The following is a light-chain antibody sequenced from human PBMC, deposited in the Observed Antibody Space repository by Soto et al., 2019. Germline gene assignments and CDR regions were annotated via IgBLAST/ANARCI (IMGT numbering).Light chain of an antibody. CDR3: QQYNKWPRT. CDR1: QSVSSN. Sequence: EILMTQSPATLSVSPGERATLSCRASQSVSSNLAWYQQKPGQAPRLLIYDASTRATGIPARYSGSGSGTEFNFTISSLQSEDFAVYFCQQYNKWPRTFGQGTKVDIK. CDR2: DAS. V-gene: IGKV3-15*01. J-gene: IGKJ1*01.